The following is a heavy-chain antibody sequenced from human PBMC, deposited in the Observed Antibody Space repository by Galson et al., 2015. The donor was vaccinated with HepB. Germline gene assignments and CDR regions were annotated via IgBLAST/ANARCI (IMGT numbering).Heavy chain of an antibody. J-gene: IGHJ4*02. CDR1: KGSISSGGYF. D-gene: IGHD2-21*01. CDR2: MHESGRT. Sequence: TLSLTCTVSKGSISSGGYFWTWIRQLPGRGLEWIGYMHESGRTYYKPSLRSRVTISLDTSKNQFSLRLNSVTAADTAVYYCARGVYCGGGCNSGTDYWGQGTLVTVSS. V-gene: IGHV4-31*03. CDR3: ARGVYCGGGCNSGTDY.